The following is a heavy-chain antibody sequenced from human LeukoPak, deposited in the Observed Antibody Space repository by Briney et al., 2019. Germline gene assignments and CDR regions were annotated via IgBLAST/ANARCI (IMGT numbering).Heavy chain of an antibody. CDR2: INPNSGGT. V-gene: IGHV1-2*02. D-gene: IGHD2-2*01. CDR3: AAGIVVVPAAKREDYYYGMDV. CDR1: GYTFTGYY. J-gene: IGHJ6*02. Sequence: ASVTVSCKASGYTFTGYYMHWVRQAPGQGLEWMGWINPNSGGTNYAQKFQGRVTMTRDTSISTAYMELSRLRSDDTAAYYCAAGIVVVPAAKREDYYYGMDVWGQGTTVTVSS.